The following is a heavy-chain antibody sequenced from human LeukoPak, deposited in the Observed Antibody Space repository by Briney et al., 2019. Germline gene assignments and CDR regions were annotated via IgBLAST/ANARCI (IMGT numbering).Heavy chain of an antibody. CDR2: IYSGGST. V-gene: IGHV3-53*01. CDR3: ARDSHSGSYYRLDY. D-gene: IGHD1-26*01. Sequence: PGGSLRLSCAASGFTFSGSAMHWVRQAPGKGLEWVSVIYSGGSTYYADSVRGRFTISRDNSKSTLYLQMNSLRAEDTAVYYCARDSHSGSYYRLDYWGQGTLVTVSS. CDR1: GFTFSGSA. J-gene: IGHJ4*02.